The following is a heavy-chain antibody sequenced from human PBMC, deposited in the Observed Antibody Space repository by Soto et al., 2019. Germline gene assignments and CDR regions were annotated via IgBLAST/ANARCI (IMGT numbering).Heavy chain of an antibody. CDR3: ARDFPATGYYYYGMDV. CDR2: ISYDGSNK. V-gene: IGHV3-30-3*01. Sequence: GGSLRLSCAASGFTFSSYAMHWVRQAPGKGLEWVAVISYDGSNKYYADSVKGRFTISRDNSKNTLYLQMNSLRAEDTAVYYCARDFPATGYYYYGMDVWGQGTTVTVSS. CDR1: GFTFSSYA. J-gene: IGHJ6*02.